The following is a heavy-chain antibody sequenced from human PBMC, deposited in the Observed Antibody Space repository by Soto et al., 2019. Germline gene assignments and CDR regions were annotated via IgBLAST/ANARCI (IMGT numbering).Heavy chain of an antibody. Sequence: EVQVVESGGGLVKPGGSLRLSCETSGFHFSSYTMNWVRQAPGQGLKWVSSIYSRGTYILYADSVKGRFTISRDNAKNSVFLQMTSLSADDSAIYFCARQPVMAGASLDYWGQGALVTVSS. J-gene: IGHJ4*02. CDR2: IYSRGTYI. CDR3: ARQPVMAGASLDY. D-gene: IGHD6-19*01. V-gene: IGHV3-21*04. CDR1: GFHFSSYT.